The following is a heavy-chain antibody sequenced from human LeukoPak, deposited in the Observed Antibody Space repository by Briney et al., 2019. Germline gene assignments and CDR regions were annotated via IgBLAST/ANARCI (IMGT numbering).Heavy chain of an antibody. D-gene: IGHD2-15*01. CDR2: IYYSGST. CDR3: ARERYCSGGSCYGAYYFDY. CDR1: GGSISSYY. V-gene: IGHV4-59*01. J-gene: IGHJ4*02. Sequence: TSSETLSLTCTVSGGSISSYYWSWIRQPPGKGLEWIGYIYYSGSTNYNPSLKSRVTISVDTSKNQFSLKLSSVTAADMAVYYCARERYCSGGSCYGAYYFDYWGQGTLVTVSS.